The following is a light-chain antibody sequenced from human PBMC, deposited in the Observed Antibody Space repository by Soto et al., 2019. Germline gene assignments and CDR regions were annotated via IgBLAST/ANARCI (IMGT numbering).Light chain of an antibody. CDR2: AAS. J-gene: IGKJ2*01. CDR3: QQSYTPPRT. Sequence: DIQMTQSPSSLSASVGDRVTITCRASQSIGSYLNWYQHKPGRAPKVLIFAASSLQSEVPSRFSGSGSGAEFTLTISNLQPEDFATYYCQQSYTPPRTFDQGTRLEIK. V-gene: IGKV1-39*01. CDR1: QSIGSY.